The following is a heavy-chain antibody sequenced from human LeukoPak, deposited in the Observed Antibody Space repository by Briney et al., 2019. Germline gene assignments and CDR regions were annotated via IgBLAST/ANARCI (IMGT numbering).Heavy chain of an antibody. CDR3: PREPRNDP. Sequence: ASVKVSCETSGYPFTIYDINCVRQAAGQGLEQLGKVDPNSGTTASAQKFQGSVPMHKHTSLSTTYMELSGLSSDDPAVYFCPREPRNDPWGQGTLVTVSS. D-gene: IGHD1-14*01. J-gene: IGHJ5*02. V-gene: IGHV1-8*01. CDR1: GYPFTIYD. CDR2: VDPNSGTT.